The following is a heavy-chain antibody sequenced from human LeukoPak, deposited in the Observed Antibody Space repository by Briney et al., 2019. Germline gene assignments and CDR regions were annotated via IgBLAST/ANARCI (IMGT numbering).Heavy chain of an antibody. J-gene: IGHJ3*02. Sequence: PGRSLRLSCAASGFTFSSYGMHWVRQAPGKGLEWVAVIWYDGSNKYYADSVKGRFTISRDNSKNTLYLQMNSLRAEDTAVYYCARTLFYYDSSGYVRAHDAFDIWGQGTMVTVSS. CDR3: ARTLFYYDSSGYVRAHDAFDI. CDR2: IWYDGSNK. CDR1: GFTFSSYG. D-gene: IGHD3-22*01. V-gene: IGHV3-33*01.